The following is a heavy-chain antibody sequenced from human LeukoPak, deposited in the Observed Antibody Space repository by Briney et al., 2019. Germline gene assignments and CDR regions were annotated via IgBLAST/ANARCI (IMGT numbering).Heavy chain of an antibody. Sequence: SETLSLTCTVSSGSITTYYWSWIRQPPGKGLEWIGYIYYSGSTNYNPSLKSRVTISVDTSKNQFSLKLSSVTAADTAVYYCARDKLSFGSRYNWFDPWGQGSLVTVSS. J-gene: IGHJ5*02. CDR2: IYYSGST. CDR1: SGSITTYY. V-gene: IGHV4-59*01. CDR3: ARDKLSFGSRYNWFDP. D-gene: IGHD3-16*01.